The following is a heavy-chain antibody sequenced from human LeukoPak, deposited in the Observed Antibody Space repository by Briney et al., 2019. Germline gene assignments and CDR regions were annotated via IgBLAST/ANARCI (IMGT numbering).Heavy chain of an antibody. V-gene: IGHV1-69*10. CDR3: AIGSTMVRGVIEDY. Sequence: SVKVSCKASGGTFSSYTISWVRQATGQGLEWVGGIIPILVKANYAQKFQGRVTITADKSTSTAYMELSSLRSEDTAVYCCAIGSTMVRGVIEDYWGQRTLVTVSS. CDR2: IIPILVKA. D-gene: IGHD3-10*01. CDR1: GGTFSSYT. J-gene: IGHJ4*02.